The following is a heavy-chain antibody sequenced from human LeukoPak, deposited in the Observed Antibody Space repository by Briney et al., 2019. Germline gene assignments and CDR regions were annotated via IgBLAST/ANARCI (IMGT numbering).Heavy chain of an antibody. D-gene: IGHD3-16*02. CDR3: ATGRNYDYIWGSYRSFDY. CDR2: FDPEEGET. V-gene: IGHV1-24*01. Sequence: ASVKVSCKVSGYTLTELSMHWVRQAPGKGLEWMGGFDPEEGETINAQKFQGRVTMTEDTSTDTAYMELSSLRSEDTAVYYCATGRNYDYIWGSYRSFDYWGQGTLVTVSS. CDR1: GYTLTELS. J-gene: IGHJ4*02.